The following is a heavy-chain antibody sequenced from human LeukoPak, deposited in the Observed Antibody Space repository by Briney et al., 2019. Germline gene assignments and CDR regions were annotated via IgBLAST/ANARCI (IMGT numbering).Heavy chain of an antibody. D-gene: IGHD5/OR15-5a*01. CDR3: ARESVNDY. J-gene: IGHJ4*02. CDR1: GVSFSGYY. CDR2: INHSGST. V-gene: IGHV4-34*01. Sequence: SETLSLTCAVYGVSFSGYYWSWIRQPPGKGLEWIGEINHSGSTNYDPSLKSRVTISVDTSKNQFSLKLSSVTAADTAVYYCARESVNDYWGQGTLVTVSS.